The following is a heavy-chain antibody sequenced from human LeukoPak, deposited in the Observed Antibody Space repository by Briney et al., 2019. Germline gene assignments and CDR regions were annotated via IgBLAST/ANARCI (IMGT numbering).Heavy chain of an antibody. V-gene: IGHV4-39*01. CDR3: ARSYDSGSYNY. Sequence: PSETLSLTCTVSGGSISSSSYYWGWIRQPPGKGLEWIGSIYYSGSTYYNPSLKSRVTISVDTSKNQFSLKLSSVTAADTAVYYCARSYDSGSYNYWGQGTLVTVSS. D-gene: IGHD1-26*01. CDR1: GGSISSSSYY. CDR2: IYYSGST. J-gene: IGHJ4*02.